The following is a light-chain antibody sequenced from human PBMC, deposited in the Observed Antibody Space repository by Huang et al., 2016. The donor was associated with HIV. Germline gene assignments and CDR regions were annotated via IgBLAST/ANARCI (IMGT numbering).Light chain of an antibody. CDR2: GVS. CDR3: QQYGTSPPEVT. V-gene: IGKV3-20*01. CDR1: QSIVGTY. J-gene: IGKJ4*01. Sequence: EIVLTQSPGTLSLSPGERATLSCRASQSIVGTYLAWYQQRPGQAPRLLIYGVSSRAAGIPDRFSGSGSGTDFTLTISRLEPEDFAVYYCQQYGTSPPEVTFGGGTTVEIK.